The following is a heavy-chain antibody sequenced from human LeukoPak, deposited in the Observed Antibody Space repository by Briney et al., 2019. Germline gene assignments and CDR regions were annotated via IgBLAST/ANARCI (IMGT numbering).Heavy chain of an antibody. Sequence: PSETLSLTCAVYGGSFSGYYWSWIRQPPGKGLEWIGEINHSGSTSYNPSLKSRVTISVDTSKNQFSLKLSSVTAADTAVYYCAIGYSGYHEWGQGTLVTVSS. D-gene: IGHD5-12*01. CDR3: AIGYSGYHE. CDR2: INHSGST. J-gene: IGHJ4*02. V-gene: IGHV4-34*01. CDR1: GGSFSGYY.